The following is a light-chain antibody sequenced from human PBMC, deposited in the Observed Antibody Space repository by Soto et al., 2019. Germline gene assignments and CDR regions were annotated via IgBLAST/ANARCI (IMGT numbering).Light chain of an antibody. Sequence: DIQMTHSLSTLCAPIVERVTLTRRASQSISSWLAWYQQKPGKAPKLLIYAASNLESGVPARFSGSGSGTDFSVTITSLQPEDIATYYCQQYDNLPWTFGRGTKVDIK. J-gene: IGKJ1*01. CDR3: QQYDNLPWT. V-gene: IGKV1-5*01. CDR2: AAS. CDR1: QSISSW.